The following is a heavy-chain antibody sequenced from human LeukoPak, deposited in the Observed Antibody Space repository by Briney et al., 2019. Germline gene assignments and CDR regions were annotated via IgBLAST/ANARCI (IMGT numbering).Heavy chain of an antibody. D-gene: IGHD5-18*01. CDR2: INTNTGNP. CDR1: GYTFTSYA. V-gene: IGHV7-4-1*02. Sequence: ASVKVSCKASGYTFTSYAMNWVRQAPGQGLEWMGWINTNTGNPTYAQGFTGRFVFSLDTSVSTAYLQISSLKAEDTAVYYCATNPASQELRGYVAPYYWGQGTLVTVSS. CDR3: ATNPASQELRGYVAPYY. J-gene: IGHJ4*02.